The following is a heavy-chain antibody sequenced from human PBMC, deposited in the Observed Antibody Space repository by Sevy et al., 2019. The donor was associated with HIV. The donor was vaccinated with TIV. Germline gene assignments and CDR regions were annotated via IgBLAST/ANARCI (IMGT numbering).Heavy chain of an antibody. J-gene: IGHJ6*02. CDR2: IYPDDSET. V-gene: IGHV5-51*01. D-gene: IGHD4-17*01. CDR3: ARHHASYGVTGYYYYYGLDV. CDR1: GYIFTSYW. Sequence: GESLKISCKGSGYIFTSYWIGWVRQMPGRGLEWMGIIYPDDSETRYSPSFEGQVTISADKSISTAYLQWSSLKASDTAIYYCARHHASYGVTGYYYYYGLDVWGQGTTVTVSS.